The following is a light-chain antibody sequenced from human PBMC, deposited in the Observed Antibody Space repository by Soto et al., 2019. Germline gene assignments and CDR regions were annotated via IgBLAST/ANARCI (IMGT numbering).Light chain of an antibody. CDR3: QQSNNWPPWT. CDR2: GAS. J-gene: IGKJ1*01. V-gene: IGKV3-15*01. CDR1: QSVSNN. Sequence: EIVMTQAPATLSVSPGERATLSCRARQSVSNNLAWYPQKPGQAPRLLIYGASTRTPGIPDRFSGSGSGTEFTLTISSLQSEDFAVYYCQQSNNWPPWTVGQGTKVEIK.